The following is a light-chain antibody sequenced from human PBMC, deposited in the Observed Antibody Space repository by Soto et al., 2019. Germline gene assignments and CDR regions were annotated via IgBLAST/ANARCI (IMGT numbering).Light chain of an antibody. Sequence: DIQMTQSPSTLSASIGDRVTISCRASQSISRWLAWYQQKPGKAPRLLISDASSLESGVPSRFSASVSGTEFTLTISSLQPADFAPYYCQQYNDYSPWTFGQGTKVE. CDR3: QQYNDYSPWT. CDR1: QSISRW. CDR2: DAS. J-gene: IGKJ1*01. V-gene: IGKV1-5*01.